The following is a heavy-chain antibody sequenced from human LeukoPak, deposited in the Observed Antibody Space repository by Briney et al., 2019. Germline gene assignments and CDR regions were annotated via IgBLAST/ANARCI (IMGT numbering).Heavy chain of an antibody. J-gene: IGHJ6*02. D-gene: IGHD5-18*01. CDR3: ARVGYSYGYPTYYYYGMDV. CDR2: IEQDGSEK. CDR1: GFTFSSYW. V-gene: IGHV3-7*01. Sequence: GGSLRLSCAASGFTFSSYWMSRVRQAPGKGLEWVANIEQDGSEKYYVDSVKGRFTISRDNAKNSLYLQMNSLRAADTAVYYCARVGYSYGYPTYYYYGMDVWGQGTTVTVSS.